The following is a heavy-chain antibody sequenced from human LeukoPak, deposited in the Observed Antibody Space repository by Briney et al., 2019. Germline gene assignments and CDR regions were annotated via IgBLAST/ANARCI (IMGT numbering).Heavy chain of an antibody. V-gene: IGHV4-61*02. CDR3: ARVSCSGGSCYSGLDY. CDR2: IYTSGST. J-gene: IGHJ4*02. Sequence: PSETLSLTCTVSGGSISSGSYYWSWIRQPAGKGLEWIGRIYTSGSTNYNPSLKSRVTISVDTSKNQFSLKLSSVTAADTAVYYCARVSCSGGSCYSGLDYWGQGTLVTVSS. D-gene: IGHD2-15*01. CDR1: GGSISSGSYY.